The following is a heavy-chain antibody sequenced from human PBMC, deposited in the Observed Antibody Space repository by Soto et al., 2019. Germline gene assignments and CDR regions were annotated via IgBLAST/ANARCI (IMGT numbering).Heavy chain of an antibody. CDR1: GGSINSDEYY. CDR3: ARDRSNSPDLFDS. Sequence: VQLQESGPGLVKPSQTLSLTCSVSGGSINSDEYYWRWIRQPPGGGLEWIGHVYYTGSTSYSPSLKSRLTISIDTSKNQFSLRLTSVSAADAAVYYCARDRSNSPDLFDSWGQGTLVAVSS. D-gene: IGHD4-4*01. CDR2: VYYTGST. V-gene: IGHV4-30-4*01. J-gene: IGHJ4*02.